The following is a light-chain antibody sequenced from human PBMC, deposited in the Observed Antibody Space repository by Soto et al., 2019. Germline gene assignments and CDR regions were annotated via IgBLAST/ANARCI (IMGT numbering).Light chain of an antibody. J-gene: IGKJ5*01. CDR3: QQYGGSPRIT. CDR1: QNIGTN. Sequence: EILMTQSPATLSVSPGERAILSYRASQNIGTNLVWYQQKPGQAPRLLLYGASTRATGIPDRFSGSGSGTDFTLIINRLEPEDVAIYYCQQYGGSPRITFGQGRLLEV. CDR2: GAS. V-gene: IGKV3-20*01.